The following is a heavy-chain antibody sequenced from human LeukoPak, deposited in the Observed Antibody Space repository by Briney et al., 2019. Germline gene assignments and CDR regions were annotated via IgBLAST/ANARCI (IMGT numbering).Heavy chain of an antibody. CDR1: GGSISSSSYY. J-gene: IGHJ5*02. CDR3: ARHGGYCSSTSCYGNWFDP. V-gene: IGHV4-39*01. Sequence: SETLSLTCTVSGGSISSSSYYWGWIRQPPGKGLEWIGSIYYSGSTYYNPSLKSRVTISVDTSKYQFSLKLSSVTAADTAVYYCARHGGYCSSTSCYGNWFDPWGQGTLVTVSS. CDR2: IYYSGST. D-gene: IGHD2-2*01.